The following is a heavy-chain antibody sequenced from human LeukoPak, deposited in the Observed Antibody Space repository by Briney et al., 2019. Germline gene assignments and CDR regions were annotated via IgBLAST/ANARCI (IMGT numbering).Heavy chain of an antibody. Sequence: GGSLRLSCAASGLTFSSYAMSWVRQAPGKGLEWVSGISGSGDSTYYADSVKGRFTISRDNSKNTLYLQMNSLRAEDTAVYYCAKGRVVVATPTHFDYWGQGTLVTVSS. CDR1: GLTFSSYA. V-gene: IGHV3-23*01. CDR3: AKGRVVVATPTHFDY. CDR2: ISGSGDST. J-gene: IGHJ4*02. D-gene: IGHD5-12*01.